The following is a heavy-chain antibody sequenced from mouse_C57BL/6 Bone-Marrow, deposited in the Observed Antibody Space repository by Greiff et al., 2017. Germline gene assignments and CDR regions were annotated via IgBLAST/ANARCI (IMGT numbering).Heavy chain of an antibody. CDR1: GFTFSSYA. D-gene: IGHD6-5*01. Sequence: EVQLVESGGGLVKPGGSLKLSCAASGFTFSSYAMSWVRQTPEKRLEWVGTISDGGSYTYYPDNVKGRFTISRDNAKNNLYLQMSHLKSEDTAMYYCARDPISPSYWGQGTLVTVSA. J-gene: IGHJ3*01. V-gene: IGHV5-4*01. CDR2: ISDGGSYT. CDR3: ARDPISPSY.